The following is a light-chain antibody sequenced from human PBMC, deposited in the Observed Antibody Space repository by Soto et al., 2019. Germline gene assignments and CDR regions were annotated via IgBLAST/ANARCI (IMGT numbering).Light chain of an antibody. CDR3: QQYDNLPIT. CDR2: DAS. Sequence: DIQMTQSPSSLSASVGDRVTITCQASQDISNYLNWYQQKPGKAPKLLIYDASNLETGVPSRFSGSGSGTDFTFTISSLPPEDIATYYCQQYDNLPITFGQGTRREIK. J-gene: IGKJ5*01. CDR1: QDISNY. V-gene: IGKV1-33*01.